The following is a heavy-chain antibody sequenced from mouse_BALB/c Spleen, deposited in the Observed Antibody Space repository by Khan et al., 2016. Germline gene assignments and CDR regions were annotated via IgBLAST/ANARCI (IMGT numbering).Heavy chain of an antibody. CDR1: GYTFTSYW. D-gene: IGHD1-1*01. J-gene: IGHJ2*01. Sequence: QVQLQQPGPELVKAGASVKMSCKVSGYTFTSYWMHCVKQRFRQGLEWFVETNPTNGRTYYNPTLKSQVTLTVDTSTSTAYMLLSGPTYEDAAVYYYARIKKIVATYVDYWGQGTTLTVSS. CDR2: TNPTNGRT. V-gene: IGHV1S81*02. CDR3: ARIKKIVATYVDY.